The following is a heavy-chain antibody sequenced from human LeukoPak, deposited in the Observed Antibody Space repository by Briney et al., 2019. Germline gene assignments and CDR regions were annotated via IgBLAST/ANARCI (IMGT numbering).Heavy chain of an antibody. CDR2: ISSSGSTI. D-gene: IGHD3-22*01. J-gene: IGHJ4*02. CDR3: ARVLVAMIVEYYFDY. V-gene: IGHV3-11*01. CDR1: GFTFSDYY. Sequence: GGSLRLSCAASGFTFSDYYMSWIRQAPGKGLEWVSYISSSGSTIYYADSVKGRFTISRDNAKTSLYLQMNSLRAEDTAVYYCARVLVAMIVEYYFDYWGQGTLVTVSS.